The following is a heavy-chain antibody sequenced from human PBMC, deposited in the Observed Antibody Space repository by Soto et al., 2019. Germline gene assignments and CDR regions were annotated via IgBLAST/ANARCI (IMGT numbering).Heavy chain of an antibody. CDR1: GFAFSSYA. Sequence: GGSLRLSCTASGFAFSSYAMSWVRQRPGQGPEWVANIRQDGSEKSYVDSVKGRFTVSRDNVKNLLSLQMNSLRVEDTAVYFCAREVSSGWFIRHYYGMDVWGPGTPVTVSS. CDR2: IRQDGSEK. V-gene: IGHV3-7*01. J-gene: IGHJ6*02. D-gene: IGHD6-19*01. CDR3: AREVSSGWFIRHYYGMDV.